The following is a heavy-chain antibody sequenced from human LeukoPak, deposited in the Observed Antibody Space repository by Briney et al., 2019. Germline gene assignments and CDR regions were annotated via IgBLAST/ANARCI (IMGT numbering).Heavy chain of an antibody. CDR3: AKGLDPMEVVVVAARWDDY. D-gene: IGHD2-15*01. J-gene: IGHJ4*02. V-gene: IGHV3-74*01. CDR2: INSDGSTT. Sequence: PGGSLRLSCAASGFTFSSYWMHWVRQAPGKGLVWVSRINSDGSTTTYADSVKGRFTISRDNSKNTLYLQMNSLRAEDTAVYYCAKGLDPMEVVVVAARWDDYWGQGTLVTVSS. CDR1: GFTFSSYW.